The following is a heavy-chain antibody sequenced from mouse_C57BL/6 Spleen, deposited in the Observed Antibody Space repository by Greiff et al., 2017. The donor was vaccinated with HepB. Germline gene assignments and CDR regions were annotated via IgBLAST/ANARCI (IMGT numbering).Heavy chain of an antibody. D-gene: IGHD1-1*02. CDR3: ARGNMGAMDY. CDR1: GSTFTDYY. J-gene: IGHJ4*01. Sequence: EVQRVESGGGLVQPGGSLSLSCAASGSTFTDYYMSWVRQPPGKALEWLGFIRNKANGYTTEYSASVKGRFTISRDNSQSILYLQMNALRAEDSATYYCARGNMGAMDYWGQGTSVTVSS. V-gene: IGHV7-3*01. CDR2: IRNKANGYTT.